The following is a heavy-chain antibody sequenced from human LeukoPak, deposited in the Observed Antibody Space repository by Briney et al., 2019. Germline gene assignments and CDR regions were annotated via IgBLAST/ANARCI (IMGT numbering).Heavy chain of an antibody. CDR3: ARDRWQQPDY. CDR1: GFTFSSYA. Sequence: GGSLRLSCAASGFTFSSYAMTWVRQAPGKGLEWVSAISGSSDNTYYADSVKGRFTISRDNAKNSLYLQMNSLRAEDTAVYYCARDRWQQPDYWGQGTLVTVSS. CDR2: ISGSSDNT. D-gene: IGHD6-13*01. V-gene: IGHV3-21*01. J-gene: IGHJ4*02.